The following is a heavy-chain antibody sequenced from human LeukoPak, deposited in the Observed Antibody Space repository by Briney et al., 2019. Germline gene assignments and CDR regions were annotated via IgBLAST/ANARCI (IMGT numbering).Heavy chain of an antibody. D-gene: IGHD3-22*01. V-gene: IGHV1-69*04. CDR3: ARAPWYYGSSGYYAPGWFDP. Sequence: ASVKVSCKASGYTFTGYYMHWVRQAPGQGLEWMGRIIPILGIANYAQKFQGRVTITADKSTSTAYMELSSLRSEDTAVYYCARAPWYYGSSGYYAPGWFDPWGQGTLVTVSS. J-gene: IGHJ5*02. CDR1: GYTFTGYY. CDR2: IIPILGIA.